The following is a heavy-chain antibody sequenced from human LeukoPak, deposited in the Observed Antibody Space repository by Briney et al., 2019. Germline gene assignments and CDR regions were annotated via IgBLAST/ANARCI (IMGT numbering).Heavy chain of an antibody. CDR1: GFTFSSYE. CDR3: AKEVRGDAFDI. CDR2: ISSSGSTI. D-gene: IGHD3-16*01. Sequence: GGSLRLSCAASGFTFSSYEMNWVRQAPGKGLEWVSYISSSGSTIYYADSVKGRFTISRDNAKNSLYLQMNSLRAEDTAVYYCAKEVRGDAFDIWGQGTMVTVSS. J-gene: IGHJ3*02. V-gene: IGHV3-48*03.